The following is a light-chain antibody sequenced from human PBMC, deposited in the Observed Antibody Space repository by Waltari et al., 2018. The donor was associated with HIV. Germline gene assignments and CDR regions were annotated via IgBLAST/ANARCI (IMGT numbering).Light chain of an antibody. V-gene: IGLV1-44*01. Sequence: QSVMSHPPSASGTPGQTVTISCSGRFSNLGANTVNWYQQIQGTAPRLLIYGHNQRPSGVPDRFSGTRSGTSASLTLGGLQSDDEADYYCSAWDDSLRATVFGTGTRVTVL. CDR1: FSNLGANT. CDR2: GHN. CDR3: SAWDDSLRATV. J-gene: IGLJ1*01.